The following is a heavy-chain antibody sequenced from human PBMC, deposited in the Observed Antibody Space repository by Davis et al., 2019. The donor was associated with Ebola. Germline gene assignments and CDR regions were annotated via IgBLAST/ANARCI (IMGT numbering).Heavy chain of an antibody. J-gene: IGHJ6*02. CDR1: GFTFSSYA. CDR2: ISYVGSNK. V-gene: IGHV3-30-3*01. D-gene: IGHD2-2*01. Sequence: PGGSLRLSCAASGFTFSSYAMHWVRQAPGKGLEWVAVISYVGSNKYYADSVKGRFTIPTDNSKNTMYLQMNSLRAEDTAVYYCARDQGCSSTSCYPTPYYYYGMDVWGQGTTVTVSS. CDR3: ARDQGCSSTSCYPTPYYYYGMDV.